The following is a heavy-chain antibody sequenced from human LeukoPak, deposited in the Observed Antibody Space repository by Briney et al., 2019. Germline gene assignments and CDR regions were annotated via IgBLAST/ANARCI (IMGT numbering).Heavy chain of an antibody. CDR2: INPNSGGT. CDR1: GYTFTGYY. D-gene: IGHD2-15*01. J-gene: IGHJ3*02. Sequence: ASVKVSCTASGYTFTGYYMHWVRQAPGQGLEWMGWINPNSGGTNYAQKFQGRVTMTRDTSISTAYMELSRLRSDDTAVYYCARDRRCSSGAPRCFWDIWGQGTMVTVSS. CDR3: ARDRRCSSGAPRCFWDI. V-gene: IGHV1-2*02.